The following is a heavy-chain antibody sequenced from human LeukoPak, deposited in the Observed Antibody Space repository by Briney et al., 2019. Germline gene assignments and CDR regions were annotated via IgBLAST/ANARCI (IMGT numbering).Heavy chain of an antibody. CDR1: GFTFSSYS. CDR3: ARRGIAVAGTPGGHWFDP. D-gene: IGHD6-19*01. J-gene: IGHJ5*02. CDR2: ISSSSSYI. Sequence: KAGGSLRLSCAASGFTFSSYSMNWVRQGPGKGLEWVSSISSSSSYIYYADSVKGRFTISRDNAKNSLYLQMNSLRAEDTAVYYCARRGIAVAGTPGGHWFDPWGQGTLVTVSS. V-gene: IGHV3-21*01.